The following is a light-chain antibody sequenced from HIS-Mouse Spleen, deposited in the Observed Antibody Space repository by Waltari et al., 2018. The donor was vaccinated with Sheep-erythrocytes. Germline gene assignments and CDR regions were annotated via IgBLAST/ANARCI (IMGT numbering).Light chain of an antibody. V-gene: IGLV2-11*01. Sequence: QSALPQPRSLSGSPGQSVPISCPGTSITVGGYNYVSWYQQHPGKAPKLMIYDVSKRPSGVPDRFSGSKSGNTASLTISGLQAEDEADYYCCSYAGSYNHVFATGTKVTVL. J-gene: IGLJ1*01. CDR2: DVS. CDR1: SITVGGYNY. CDR3: CSYAGSYNHV.